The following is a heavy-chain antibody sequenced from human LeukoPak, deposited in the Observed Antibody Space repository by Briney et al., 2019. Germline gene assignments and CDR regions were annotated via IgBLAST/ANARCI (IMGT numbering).Heavy chain of an antibody. CDR3: ASGYSSGLHFDY. CDR1: GFTLNSYW. Sequence: GGSLRLSCAASGFTLNSYWMHWVRQVPGKGLVWVSRIKSDGSDTRYADSVKGRFTISRDNAKNTLYLQMNSLRAEDTAVYYCASGYSSGLHFDYWGQGTLVTVSS. CDR2: IKSDGSDT. J-gene: IGHJ4*02. V-gene: IGHV3-74*01. D-gene: IGHD6-19*01.